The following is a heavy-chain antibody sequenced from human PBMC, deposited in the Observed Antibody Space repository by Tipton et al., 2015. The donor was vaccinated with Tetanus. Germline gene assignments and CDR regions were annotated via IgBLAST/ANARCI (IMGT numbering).Heavy chain of an antibody. V-gene: IGHV4-39*01. CDR1: GGSISTRNYF. CDR3: ARANYDSFKKGPFDS. J-gene: IGHJ4*02. Sequence: GLVKPSETLSLTCTVSGGSISTRNYFWGWIRQAPGKGLEWIGNIYYSGSTDYNPSLKSRVAISVDTSKNQFSLKLSSVTAADTAVYYCARANYDSFKKGPFDSWGQGSLVIVSS. D-gene: IGHD3-3*01. CDR2: IYYSGST.